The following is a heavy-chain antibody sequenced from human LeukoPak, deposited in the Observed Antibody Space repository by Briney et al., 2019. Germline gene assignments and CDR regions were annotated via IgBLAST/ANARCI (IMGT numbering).Heavy chain of an antibody. V-gene: IGHV3-53*01. Sequence: GGSLRLSCAASGFTVSYNYMSWVRQAPGKGLEWVSFLYSGGSAYYADSVRGRFTISRDNSKNTLYLQMNSLRAEDTAVYYCARDGYGGNSVFDYWGQGTLVTVSS. CDR2: LYSGGSA. D-gene: IGHD4-23*01. CDR1: GFTVSYNY. CDR3: ARDGYGGNSVFDY. J-gene: IGHJ4*02.